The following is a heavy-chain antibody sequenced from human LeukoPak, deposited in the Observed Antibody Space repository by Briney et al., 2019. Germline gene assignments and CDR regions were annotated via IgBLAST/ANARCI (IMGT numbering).Heavy chain of an antibody. J-gene: IGHJ4*02. Sequence: KPSETLSLTCTVSGYSISSGYYWGWIRQPPGKGLEWIGSIYHSGSTYYNPSLKSRVTISVDTSKNQFSLKLSSVTAADTAVYYCARGGARYSYGGHFDYWGQGTLVTVSS. V-gene: IGHV4-38-2*02. CDR3: ARGGARYSYGGHFDY. CDR1: GYSISSGYY. D-gene: IGHD5-18*01. CDR2: IYHSGST.